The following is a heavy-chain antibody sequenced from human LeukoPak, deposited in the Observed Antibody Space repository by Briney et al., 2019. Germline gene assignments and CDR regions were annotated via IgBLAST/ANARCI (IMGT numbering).Heavy chain of an antibody. CDR1: GFPFRSYA. CDR3: ARELTTGTYGDY. CDR2: RTYGGSNK. V-gene: IGHV3-30-3*01. J-gene: IGHJ4*02. D-gene: IGHD4-17*01. Sequence: HPGGSMRLSCAPSGFPFRSYAMQWARQAPGGGLEWVAVRTYGGSNKYYADSVKGRFTISRDNSKNTLYLQMNSLRAEDTAVYYCARELTTGTYGDYWGQGTLVTVSA.